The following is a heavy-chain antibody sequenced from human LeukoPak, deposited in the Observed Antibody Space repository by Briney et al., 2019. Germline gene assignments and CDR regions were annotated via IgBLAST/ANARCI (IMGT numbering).Heavy chain of an antibody. CDR2: INSDGSIT. Sequence: GGSLRLSCAASGFTFSNYWMHWVRQAPGKGLVWVSRINSDGSITSYADSVKGRFTISRDNAKNTLCLQMNSLRAEDTAVYYCARDEYYYDSSGYLFHYGMDVWGQGTTVTVSS. D-gene: IGHD3-22*01. V-gene: IGHV3-74*01. CDR3: ARDEYYYDSSGYLFHYGMDV. J-gene: IGHJ6*02. CDR1: GFTFSNYW.